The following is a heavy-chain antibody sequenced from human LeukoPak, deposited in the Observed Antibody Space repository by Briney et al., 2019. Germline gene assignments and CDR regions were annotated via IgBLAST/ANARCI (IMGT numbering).Heavy chain of an antibody. Sequence: SETLSLTCAVYGGSFSGYYWSWIRQPPGKGLEWIGEINHSGSTNYNPSLKSRVTISVDTSKNQFSLKLSSVTATDTAVYYCARASIAAAGDFDYWGQGTLVTVSS. J-gene: IGHJ4*02. CDR2: INHSGST. D-gene: IGHD6-13*01. CDR3: ARASIAAAGDFDY. CDR1: GGSFSGYY. V-gene: IGHV4-34*01.